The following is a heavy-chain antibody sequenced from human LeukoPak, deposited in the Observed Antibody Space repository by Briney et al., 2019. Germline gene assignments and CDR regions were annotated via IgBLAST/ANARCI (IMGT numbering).Heavy chain of an antibody. CDR1: GYTFTSYD. Sequence: APVKVSCKASGYTFTSYDINWVRQATGQGLEWMGWMNPNSGNTGYAQKFQGRVTMTRNTSISTAYMELSSLRSEDTAVYYCAREYYDFWSGYYRPQKPYYYYYGMDVWGQGTTVTVSS. D-gene: IGHD3-3*01. V-gene: IGHV1-8*01. J-gene: IGHJ6*02. CDR3: AREYYDFWSGYYRPQKPYYYYYGMDV. CDR2: MNPNSGNT.